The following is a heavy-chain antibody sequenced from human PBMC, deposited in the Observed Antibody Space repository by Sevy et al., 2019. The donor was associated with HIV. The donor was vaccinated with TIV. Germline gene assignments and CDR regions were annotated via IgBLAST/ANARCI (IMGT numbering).Heavy chain of an antibody. CDR1: GFTFSTYN. CDR2: ISSSSTYI. D-gene: IGHD2-15*01. Sequence: GGSLRLSCAASGFTFSTYNMNWVRQAPGKGLEWVSSISSSSTYIYYADSVKGRFTISRDNAKNSLYLQMNSLRAEDMAVYYCARDLVLPATTDYYYYGMDVWGQGTTVTVSS. J-gene: IGHJ6*02. V-gene: IGHV3-21*01. CDR3: ARDLVLPATTDYYYYGMDV.